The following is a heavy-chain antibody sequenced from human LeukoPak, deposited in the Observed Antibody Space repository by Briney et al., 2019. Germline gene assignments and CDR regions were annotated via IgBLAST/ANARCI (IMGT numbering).Heavy chain of an antibody. Sequence: SETLSLTCAVYGGSFSGYYWSWIRQPPGKGLEWIGEINHSGSTNYNPSLKSRVTISVDTSKNQFSLKLSSVTAADTAVYYCAREIARWAAAGINWGQGTLVTVSS. CDR1: GGSFSGYY. V-gene: IGHV4-34*01. CDR3: AREIARWAAAGIN. CDR2: INHSGST. J-gene: IGHJ4*02. D-gene: IGHD6-13*01.